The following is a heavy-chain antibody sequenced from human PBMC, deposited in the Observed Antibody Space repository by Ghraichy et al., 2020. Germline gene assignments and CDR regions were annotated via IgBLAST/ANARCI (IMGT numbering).Heavy chain of an antibody. J-gene: IGHJ4*02. Sequence: GGSLRLSCAASGFTFSSYAMTWVRQAPGKGLEWVSRISGSGCITDCADSMKGRCTISRDNSKNTLFLQMNSLRAEDTAVYYCAKEPSGGYNYGFGQFVNWGQGTLVTVSS. V-gene: IGHV3-23*01. CDR3: AKEPSGGYNYGFGQFVN. CDR1: GFTFSSYA. CDR2: ISGSGCIT. D-gene: IGHD5-18*01.